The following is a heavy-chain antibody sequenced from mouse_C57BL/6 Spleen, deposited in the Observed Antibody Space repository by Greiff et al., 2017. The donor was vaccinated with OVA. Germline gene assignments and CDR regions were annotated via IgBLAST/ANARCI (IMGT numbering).Heavy chain of an antibody. CDR2: IYPGDGDT. J-gene: IGHJ1*03. CDR1: GYAFSSSW. V-gene: IGHV1-82*01. Sequence: QVQLQQSGPELVKPGASVKISCKASGYAFSSSWMNWVKQRPGKGLEWIGRIYPGDGDTNYNGKFKGKATLTADQSSSTAYMQLSSLTSEDSAVYFCARFSYYYGLNWYFDVWGTGTTVTVSS. D-gene: IGHD1-1*01. CDR3: ARFSYYYGLNWYFDV.